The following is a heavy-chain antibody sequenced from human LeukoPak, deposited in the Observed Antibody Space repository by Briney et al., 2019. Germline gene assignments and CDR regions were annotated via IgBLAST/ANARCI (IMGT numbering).Heavy chain of an antibody. Sequence: GGSLRLSCAASGFTFSTYAMSWVRQAPGKGLEWVSAISGSGGNTYYADSVKGRFTISRDNSENTLYLQMNSLRAEDTAVYYCAKDPILTGYYSTFDYWGQGTLVTVSS. CDR2: ISGSGGNT. D-gene: IGHD3-9*01. CDR1: GFTFSTYA. CDR3: AKDPILTGYYSTFDY. J-gene: IGHJ4*02. V-gene: IGHV3-23*01.